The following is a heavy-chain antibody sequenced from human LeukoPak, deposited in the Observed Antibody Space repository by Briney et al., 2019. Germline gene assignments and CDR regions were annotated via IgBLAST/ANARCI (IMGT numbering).Heavy chain of an antibody. CDR1: GFTFSSYW. CDR3: ARPVTGTYAPLEY. D-gene: IGHD1-1*01. J-gene: IGHJ4*02. Sequence: PGGSLRLSCAASGFTFSSYWMSWVRQAPGKGLEWVANIKQDGSEKYYVDSVKGRFTISRDNAKSTPYLEMNSLRADDTAVYYCARPVTGTYAPLEYWGQGTLVTVSS. CDR2: IKQDGSEK. V-gene: IGHV3-7*01.